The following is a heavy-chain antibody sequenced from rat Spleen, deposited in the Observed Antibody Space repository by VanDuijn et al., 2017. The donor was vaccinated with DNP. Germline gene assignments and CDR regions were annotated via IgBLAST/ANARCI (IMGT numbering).Heavy chain of an antibody. D-gene: IGHD1-2*01. CDR2: IFYAGTTT. Sequence: EVQLVESGGGLVQAGRSLKLSCAASGFTFSDYNMAWVRQAPKKGLEWVATIFYAGTTTYYRCSVKGRFTVSRDNAKSSLYLQMDSLRSEDTATYYCARHDYYSSPYYAMDAWGQGTSVTVSS. J-gene: IGHJ4*01. CDR1: GFTFSDYN. V-gene: IGHV5S10*01. CDR3: ARHDYYSSPYYAMDA.